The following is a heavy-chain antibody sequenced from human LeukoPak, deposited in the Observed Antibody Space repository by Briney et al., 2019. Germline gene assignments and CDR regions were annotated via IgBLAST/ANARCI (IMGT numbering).Heavy chain of an antibody. CDR1: GYTFTGYY. CDR3: ARFFYSGYVEGTGAFDI. V-gene: IGHV1-2*04. D-gene: IGHD5-12*01. Sequence: ASVKVSCKASGYTFTGYYMHWVRQAPGQGLEWMGWINPNSGGTNYAQKFQGWVTMTRDTSISTAYMELSSLRSEDTAVYYCARFFYSGYVEGTGAFDIWGQGTMVTVSS. J-gene: IGHJ3*02. CDR2: INPNSGGT.